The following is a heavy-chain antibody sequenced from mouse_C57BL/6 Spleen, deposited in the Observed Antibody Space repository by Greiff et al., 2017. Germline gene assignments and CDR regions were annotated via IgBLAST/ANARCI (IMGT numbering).Heavy chain of an antibody. CDR3: ARGYYGSTPAWFAY. V-gene: IGHV1-53*01. J-gene: IGHJ3*01. CDR2: INPGNGGT. Sequence: QVQLQQPGTELVKPGASVKLSCKASGYTFTSYWMHWVKQRPGQGLEWIGNINPGNGGTNYNEKFKSKATLTVDKSSSTAYMQLSSLTSEDPAVYYCARGYYGSTPAWFAYGGQGPLVTFSA. D-gene: IGHD1-1*01. CDR1: GYTFTSYW.